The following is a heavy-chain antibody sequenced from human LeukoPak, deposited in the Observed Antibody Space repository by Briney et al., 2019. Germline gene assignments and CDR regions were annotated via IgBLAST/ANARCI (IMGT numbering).Heavy chain of an antibody. V-gene: IGHV4-61*02. CDR3: AKGAGAVVVPAATPSYYYYYMDV. CDR1: GGSISSGSYY. D-gene: IGHD2-2*01. CDR2: IYTSGST. Sequence: SETLPLTCTVSGGSISSGSYYWSWIRQPAGKGLEWIGRIYTSGSTNYNPSLKSRVTISVDTSKNQFSLKLSSVTAADTAVYYCAKGAGAVVVPAATPSYYYYYMDVWGKGTTVTVSS. J-gene: IGHJ6*03.